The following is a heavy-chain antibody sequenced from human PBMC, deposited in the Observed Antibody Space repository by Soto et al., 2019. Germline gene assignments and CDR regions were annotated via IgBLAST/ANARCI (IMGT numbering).Heavy chain of an antibody. V-gene: IGHV1-46*02. CDR3: ARDLAAGDH. D-gene: IGHD6-13*01. Sequence: QVQLVQSGAEVKKPGASVKVSCRTSGYTFKHYYIHWVRQAPGQGLEWLGIINPASASTNYAQEFQDRVTLTTDTSTTTVYMELSGLRAEDTAIFYCARDLAAGDHWGQGTRVTVSS. CDR2: INPASAST. CDR1: GYTFKHYY. J-gene: IGHJ4*02.